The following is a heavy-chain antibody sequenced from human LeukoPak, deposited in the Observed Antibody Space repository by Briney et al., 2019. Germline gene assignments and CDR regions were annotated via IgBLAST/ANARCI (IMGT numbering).Heavy chain of an antibody. CDR1: GYTFTSYG. Sequence: ASVKVSCKASGYTFTSYGISWVRQAPGQGLEWMGWISAYNGNTSYAQKLQGRVTMTTDTSTSTAYMELRSLRSDDTAVYYCARKDLLRFLEYLGDAFDIWGQGTMVTVSS. V-gene: IGHV1-18*01. CDR2: ISAYNGNT. D-gene: IGHD3-3*01. CDR3: ARKDLLRFLEYLGDAFDI. J-gene: IGHJ3*02.